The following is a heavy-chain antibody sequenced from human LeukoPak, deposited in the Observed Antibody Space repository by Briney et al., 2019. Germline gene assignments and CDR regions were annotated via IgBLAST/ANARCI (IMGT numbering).Heavy chain of an antibody. CDR3: ARVLGGSGSYSYFDY. V-gene: IGHV3-48*03. CDR1: GFTFSSYE. CDR2: ISSSGSTI. D-gene: IGHD3-10*01. Sequence: PGGSLRLSCAASGFTFSSYEMHWVRQAPGKGLEWVSYISSSGSTIYYADSVKGRFTISRDNAKNSLYLQMNSLRAEDTAVYYCARVLGGSGSYSYFDYWGQGTLVTVSS. J-gene: IGHJ4*02.